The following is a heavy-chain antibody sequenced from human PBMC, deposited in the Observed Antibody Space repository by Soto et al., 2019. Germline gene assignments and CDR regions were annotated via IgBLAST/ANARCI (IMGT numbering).Heavy chain of an antibody. V-gene: IGHV4-59*01. CDR2: IYYSGST. J-gene: IGHJ4*02. Sequence: SETLSLTCPVSGGSISSYYWRWIRQPPGKGLEWIGYIYYSGSTNYNPSLKSRVTISVDTSKNQFSLKLSSVTAADTAVYYCARSAADYASQPVDYWGQGTRVTVSS. CDR3: ARSAADYASQPVDY. CDR1: GGSISSYY. D-gene: IGHD4-17*01.